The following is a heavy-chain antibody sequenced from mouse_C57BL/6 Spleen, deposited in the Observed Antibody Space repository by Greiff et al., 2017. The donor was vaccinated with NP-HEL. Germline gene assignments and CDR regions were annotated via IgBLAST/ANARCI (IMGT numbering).Heavy chain of an antibody. CDR1: GYAFTNYL. CDR3: ARRGYSAWFAY. Sequence: QVQLKQSGAELVRPGTSVKVSCKASGYAFTNYLIEWVKQRPGQGLEWIGVINPGSGGTNYNEKFKGKATLTADQSSSTAYMQRSSLTSEDSAVYFCARRGYSAWFAYWGQGTLVTVSA. D-gene: IGHD2-3*01. V-gene: IGHV1-54*01. CDR2: INPGSGGT. J-gene: IGHJ3*01.